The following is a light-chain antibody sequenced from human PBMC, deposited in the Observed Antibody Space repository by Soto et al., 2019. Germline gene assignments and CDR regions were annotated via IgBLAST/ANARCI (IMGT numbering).Light chain of an antibody. CDR1: QGVASY. J-gene: IGKJ5*01. V-gene: IGKV3-11*01. CDR2: DAS. Sequence: EIVLTQSPDTLPLSPGERATLSCRASQGVASYLAWYQQKPGQAPRLLIYDASNRATGIPARFSGSGSGTDFTLTISSLEPEDFAVYYCQQRSNWITFGQGTRLEIK. CDR3: QQRSNWIT.